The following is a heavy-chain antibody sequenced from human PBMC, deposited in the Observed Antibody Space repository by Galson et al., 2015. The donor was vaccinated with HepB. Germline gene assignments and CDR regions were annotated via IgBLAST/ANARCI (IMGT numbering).Heavy chain of an antibody. CDR3: ARNTLRAWFDP. D-gene: IGHD2-15*01. CDR1: GYSFTSYG. V-gene: IGHV1-18*01. CDR2: ISGDNVNT. J-gene: IGHJ5*02. Sequence: SCKASGYSFTSYGISWVRQAPGQGLEWMGWISGDNVNTNYAQKFQGRVTVTTDTSTGTAYMELRSPTSDDTAMYYCARNTLRAWFDPWGQGTLVTVSS.